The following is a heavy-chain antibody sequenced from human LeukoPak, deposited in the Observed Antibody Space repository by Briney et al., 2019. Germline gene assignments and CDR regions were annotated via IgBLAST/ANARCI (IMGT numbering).Heavy chain of an antibody. J-gene: IGHJ4*02. Sequence: SETLSLTCTVSGGSINTYFWSWIRQPPGKELEWIGNIYYSGSTRYNPSLKSRVAISLDTSKNQFSLRLSSVTAADTAVFYCARGFNWNQGLFDYWGQGTLVTVSS. V-gene: IGHV4-59*01. D-gene: IGHD1-20*01. CDR2: IYYSGST. CDR1: GGSINTYF. CDR3: ARGFNWNQGLFDY.